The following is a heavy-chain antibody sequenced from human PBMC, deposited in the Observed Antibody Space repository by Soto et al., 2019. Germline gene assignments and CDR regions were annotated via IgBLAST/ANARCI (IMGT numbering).Heavy chain of an antibody. CDR3: AKDLLVGATPPSLDY. CDR1: GFTFSSYA. V-gene: IGHV3-23*01. CDR2: ISGSGGST. D-gene: IGHD1-26*01. J-gene: IGHJ4*02. Sequence: EVQLLESGGGLVQPGGSLRLSCAASGFTFSSYAMSWVRQAPGKGLVWVSAISGSGGSTYYADSVKGRFTISRDNSKNTVYLQMTSLRAEDTAVYYCAKDLLVGATPPSLDYWGQGTLVTVSS.